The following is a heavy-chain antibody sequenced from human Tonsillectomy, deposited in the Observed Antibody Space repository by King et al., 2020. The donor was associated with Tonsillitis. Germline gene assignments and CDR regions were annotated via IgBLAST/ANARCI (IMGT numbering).Heavy chain of an antibody. D-gene: IGHD2-21*01. CDR2: INPNSGGT. CDR1: GYTFTGYY. CDR3: ASFSGASYAVGAIPFDY. V-gene: IGHV1-2*02. J-gene: IGHJ4*02. Sequence: VQLVESGAEVKKPGASVKVSCKASGYTFTGYYMHWVRQAPGKGLEWMGWINPNSGGTNYAQKFQGRVNMTRDTSSSTAYMELSSLRSDDTAVYYCASFSGASYAVGAIPFDYWGQGTLVTVSS.